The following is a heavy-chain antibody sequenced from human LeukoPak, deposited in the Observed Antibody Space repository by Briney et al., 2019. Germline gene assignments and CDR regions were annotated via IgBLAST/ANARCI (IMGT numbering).Heavy chain of an antibody. D-gene: IGHD1-26*01. CDR1: GFTFSDYY. J-gene: IGHJ4*02. Sequence: PGGSLRLSCAASGFTFSDYYMSWIRQAPGKGLEWVAVISYDGSNTYYADSVKGRFTISRDNSRNTLYLQMNSLRAEDTAVYYCAKRSEKLLIELDFWGQGTLVTVSS. CDR3: AKRSEKLLIELDF. V-gene: IGHV3-30*18. CDR2: ISYDGSNT.